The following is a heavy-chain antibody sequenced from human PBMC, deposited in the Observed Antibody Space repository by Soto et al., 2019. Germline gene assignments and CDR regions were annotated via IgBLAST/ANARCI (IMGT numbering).Heavy chain of an antibody. J-gene: IGHJ5*02. D-gene: IGHD6-19*01. CDR3: ARGGISYSSGRDNWFDA. Sequence: SETLSLTCTVSGASISNGYCWSWVRQPPGKGLEWIGEIYRSGTTNYNPSLKSRVTMSIDKSKNQLSLNLRSVIAADTAVYYCARGGISYSSGRDNWFDARGQRILVTVSS. CDR2: IYRSGTT. V-gene: IGHV4-4*02. CDR1: GASISNGYC.